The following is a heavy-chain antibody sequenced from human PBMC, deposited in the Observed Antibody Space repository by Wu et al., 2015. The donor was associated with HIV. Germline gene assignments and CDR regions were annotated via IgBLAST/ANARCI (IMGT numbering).Heavy chain of an antibody. Sequence: QVQLVQSGAEVKKPGASVKVSCKASGYIFNNYDINWVRQATGQGLEWMGWMNPNSTNTGYVDKFQGRLTMTRNTSISTAYMELSSLRSEDTAVYYCARGRKGSGGYQSWGCFDIWGQGTTGHRLF. J-gene: IGHJ3*02. D-gene: IGHD2-15*01. CDR1: GYIFNNYD. CDR2: MNPNSTNT. V-gene: IGHV1-8*02. CDR3: ARGRKGSGGYQSWGCFDI.